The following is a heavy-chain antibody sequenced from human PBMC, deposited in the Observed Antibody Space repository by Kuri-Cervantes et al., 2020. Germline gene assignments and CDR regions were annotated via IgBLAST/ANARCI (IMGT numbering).Heavy chain of an antibody. CDR1: GFTFSSYS. V-gene: IGHV3-21*01. J-gene: IGHJ4*02. CDR3: AREVESAAYYGSGSNYFDY. D-gene: IGHD3-10*01. Sequence: GALRLSCAASGFTFSSYSTNWVRQAPGKGLEWVSCLSSSSSYIYYADSMKGRFTISRDNAKNSLYLQMNSLRAEDTAVYYCAREVESAAYYGSGSNYFDYWGQGILVTVSS. CDR2: LSSSSSYI.